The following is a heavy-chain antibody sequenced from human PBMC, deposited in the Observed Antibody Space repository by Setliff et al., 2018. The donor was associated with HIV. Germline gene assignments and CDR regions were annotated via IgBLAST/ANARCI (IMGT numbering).Heavy chain of an antibody. CDR2: ISPIIGNA. Sequence: GASVKVSCKASGGTFSSYAITWMRRAPGQGLEWMGGISPIIGNANYAQKFQGRITITADKFTSTAYMELSSLRSEDTAVYYCARDLGSGRRWFDPWGQGTRVTVSS. V-gene: IGHV1-69*10. J-gene: IGHJ5*02. CDR1: GGTFSSYA. CDR3: ARDLGSGRRWFDP. D-gene: IGHD3-10*01.